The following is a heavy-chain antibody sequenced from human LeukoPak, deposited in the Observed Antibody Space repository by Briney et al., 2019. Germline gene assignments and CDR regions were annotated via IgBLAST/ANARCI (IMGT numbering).Heavy chain of an antibody. CDR3: ARERVGATYIDY. V-gene: IGHV3-21*01. D-gene: IGHD1-26*01. J-gene: IGHJ4*02. Sequence: GGSLRLSCAASGFTFSSYSMNWVRQAPGKGLEWVSSISSSSSYIYYADSVKGRFTISRDNAKNTLYLQMNSLRVEDTAVYSCARERVGATYIDYWGQGILVTVSS. CDR1: GFTFSSYS. CDR2: ISSSSSYI.